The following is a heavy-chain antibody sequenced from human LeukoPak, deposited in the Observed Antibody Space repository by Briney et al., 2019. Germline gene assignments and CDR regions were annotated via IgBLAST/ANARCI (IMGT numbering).Heavy chain of an antibody. Sequence: SETLSLTCTVSGYSISSGYYWGWIRQPPGKGLEWIGSIYHSGSTYYNPSLKSRVTISVDTSKNQFSLKLSSVTAADTAVYYCARVTHEGSVVYWGQGTLVTASS. CDR2: IYHSGST. V-gene: IGHV4-38-2*02. J-gene: IGHJ4*02. CDR1: GYSISSGYY. D-gene: IGHD2-15*01. CDR3: ARVTHEGSVVY.